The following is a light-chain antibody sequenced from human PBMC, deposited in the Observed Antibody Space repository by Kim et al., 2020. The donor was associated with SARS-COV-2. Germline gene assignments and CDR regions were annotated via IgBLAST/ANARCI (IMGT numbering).Light chain of an antibody. J-gene: IGKJ1*01. CDR3: QKYYNAPWT. CDR1: QHISNG. Sequence: DFQMTQSPSSLSASVGDRVTITCRASQHISNGLSWYQQKPGKVPELLIYGASSLQSGVPSRFSGSGSGTDFTLTISSLHPEDVATYYCQKYYNAPWTFGQGTKVDIK. CDR2: GAS. V-gene: IGKV1-27*01.